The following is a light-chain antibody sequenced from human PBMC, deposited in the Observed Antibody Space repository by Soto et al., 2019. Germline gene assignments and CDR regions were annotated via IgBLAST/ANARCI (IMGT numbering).Light chain of an antibody. CDR1: QSVSNY. Sequence: EIVLTQSPATLSLSPGERATLSCRASQSVSNYLAWYQQKPGQAPRLLIYDASNRATGIPARFSGSGSGIDFTLTSSTVEPEDFAVYYCQQRSNWPPTWTFGQGTKVESK. CDR3: QQRSNWPPTWT. V-gene: IGKV3-11*01. J-gene: IGKJ1*01. CDR2: DAS.